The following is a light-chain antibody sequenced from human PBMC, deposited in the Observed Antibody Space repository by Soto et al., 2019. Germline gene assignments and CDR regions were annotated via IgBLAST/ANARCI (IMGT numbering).Light chain of an antibody. CDR1: QSVSSSY. Sequence: EIVMRQSPATLSVSPGERATLSCRASQSVSSSYLAWYQQKPGQAPRLLIYDISTRAAAIPARFSGSGSGTEFTLTVSSLEPEDFALYYCQQRSNRITFGQGTRLEIK. CDR2: DIS. CDR3: QQRSNRIT. V-gene: IGKV3D-20*02. J-gene: IGKJ5*01.